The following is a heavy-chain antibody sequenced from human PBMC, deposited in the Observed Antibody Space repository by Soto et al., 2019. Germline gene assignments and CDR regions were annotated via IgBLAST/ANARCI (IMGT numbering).Heavy chain of an antibody. J-gene: IGHJ5*02. V-gene: IGHV1-18*01. Sequence: ASVKVSCKASGYTFTSYGISWVRQAPGQGLEWMGWISAYNGNTNYAQKLQGRVTMTTDTSTSTAYMELRSLRSDDTAVYYCARAGYYDILTGYLGYNWLDPWGQGTLVTFSS. D-gene: IGHD3-9*01. CDR2: ISAYNGNT. CDR3: ARAGYYDILTGYLGYNWLDP. CDR1: GYTFTSYG.